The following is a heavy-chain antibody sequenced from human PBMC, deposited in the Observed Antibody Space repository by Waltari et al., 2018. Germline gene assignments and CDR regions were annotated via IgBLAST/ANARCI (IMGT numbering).Heavy chain of an antibody. CDR2: IKQDGSEK. Sequence: EVQLVESGGGLVQPGGSLRLSCAASGFTFSSYWMSWVRQAPGKGLEGVANIKQDGSEKYYVDSVKGRFTISRDNAKNSLYLQMNSLRAEDTAVYYCAREPEEGWYVYFDYWGQGTLVTVSS. CDR3: AREPEEGWYVYFDY. V-gene: IGHV3-7*01. J-gene: IGHJ4*02. CDR1: GFTFSSYW. D-gene: IGHD6-19*01.